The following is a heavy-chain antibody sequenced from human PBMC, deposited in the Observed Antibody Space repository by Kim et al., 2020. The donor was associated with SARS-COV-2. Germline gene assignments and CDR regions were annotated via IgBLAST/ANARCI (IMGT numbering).Heavy chain of an antibody. D-gene: IGHD6-19*01. CDR2: INHSGST. CDR3: ARRGFWGYSSGWYAY. J-gene: IGHJ4*02. CDR1: GGSFSGYY. Sequence: SETLSLTCAVYGGSFSGYYWSWIRQPPGKGLEWIGEINHSGSTNYNPSLKSRVTISVDTSKNQFSLKLSSVTAADTAVYYCARRGFWGYSSGWYAYWGQGTLVTVSS. V-gene: IGHV4-34*01.